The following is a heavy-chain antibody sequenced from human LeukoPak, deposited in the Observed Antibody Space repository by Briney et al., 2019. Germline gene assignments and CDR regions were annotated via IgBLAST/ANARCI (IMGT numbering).Heavy chain of an antibody. CDR1: GYTFTGYY. CDR2: INPNSGGT. J-gene: IGHJ3*02. Sequence: GASVKVSCKASGYTFTGYYIHWVRQAPGQGLEWMGWINPNSGGTNYAQKFQGRVTMTRDTSISTAYMELSRLGSDDTALYYCARDQSVRLLQTSSTYFKHVFAIWGQGSMVTVSS. D-gene: IGHD6-13*01. V-gene: IGHV1-2*02. CDR3: ARDQSVRLLQTSSTYFKHVFAI.